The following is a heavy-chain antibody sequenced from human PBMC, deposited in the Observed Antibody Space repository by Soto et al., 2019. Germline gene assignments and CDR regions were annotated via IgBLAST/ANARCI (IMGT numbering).Heavy chain of an antibody. CDR2: IYYSGST. D-gene: IGHD6-6*01. V-gene: IGHV4-59*01. CDR3: ADSSSSSRYDWYFDL. J-gene: IGHJ2*01. Sequence: QVQLQESGPGLVKPSETLSLTCTVSGGSISSYYWSWIRQPPGKGLEWIGYIYYSGSTNYNPSLKSRVTISVDTSKNQFSLKLSSVTAADTAVYYCADSSSSSRYDWYFDLWGRGTLVTVSS. CDR1: GGSISSYY.